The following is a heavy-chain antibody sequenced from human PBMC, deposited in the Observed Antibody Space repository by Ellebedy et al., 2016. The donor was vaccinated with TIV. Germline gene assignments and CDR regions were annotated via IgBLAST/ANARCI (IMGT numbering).Heavy chain of an antibody. D-gene: IGHD2/OR15-2a*01. CDR1: GFTFSNYA. V-gene: IGHV3-23*01. Sequence: PGGSLRLSCAASGFTFSNYAMNWVRQAPGKGLEWVSGISGSGSDTYYAESVKGRFTISRDNSKSTLYVQMNSLRVEDTAIYYCAKRDHSESTTFSPLFASWGLGTLVIVSS. J-gene: IGHJ4*02. CDR3: AKRDHSESTTFSPLFAS. CDR2: ISGSGSDT.